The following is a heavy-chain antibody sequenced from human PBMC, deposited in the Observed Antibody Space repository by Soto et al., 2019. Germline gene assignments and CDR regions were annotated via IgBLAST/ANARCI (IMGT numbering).Heavy chain of an antibody. V-gene: IGHV1-69*06. CDR2: IIPIFGTA. D-gene: IGHD5-12*01. Sequence: GASVKVSCKASGGTFSSYAISWVRQAPGQGLEWMGGIIPIFGTANYAQKFQGRVTITADKSTSTAYMELSSLRSEDTAVYYCAREYSDYPSYGMDVWRQGTTVTVSS. CDR3: AREYSDYPSYGMDV. J-gene: IGHJ6*02. CDR1: GGTFSSYA.